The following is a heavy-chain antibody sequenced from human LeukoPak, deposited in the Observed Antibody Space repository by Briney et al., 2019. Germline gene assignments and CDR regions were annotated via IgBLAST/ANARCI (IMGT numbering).Heavy chain of an antibody. V-gene: IGHV3-21*05. D-gene: IGHD6-13*01. CDR1: GFTFSSYD. Sequence: GGSLRLSCAVSGFTFSSYDMNWVRQAPGKGLEWVSYITSSSSYIYYADSVKSRFTIYRDKAKNSLYLKMNSLRAEDTAVYYCARGRIAAAGLVGWGQGSLVSVPS. J-gene: IGHJ4*02. CDR2: ITSSSSYI. CDR3: ARGRIAAAGLVG.